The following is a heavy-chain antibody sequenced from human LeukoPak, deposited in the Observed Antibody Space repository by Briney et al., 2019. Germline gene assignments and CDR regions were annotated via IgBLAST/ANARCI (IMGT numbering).Heavy chain of an antibody. CDR2: IFDRGTT. D-gene: IGHD3-10*01. Sequence: PSETLSLTCAVYGGSFSGYYWNWIRQPPGKGLEWIGYIFDRGTTNYNPSLESRVTISAETSKNQVSLKVKPVTAADTAVYYCARGGRSRGSMSFYYMDVWGKGATVTVPS. J-gene: IGHJ6*03. V-gene: IGHV4-59*01. CDR1: GGSFSGYY. CDR3: ARGGRSRGSMSFYYMDV.